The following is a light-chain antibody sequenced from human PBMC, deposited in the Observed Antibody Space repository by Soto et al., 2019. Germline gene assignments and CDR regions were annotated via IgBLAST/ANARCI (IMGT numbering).Light chain of an antibody. CDR2: GVS. V-gene: IGKV3-15*01. CDR3: QQYNDCPWT. J-gene: IGKJ1*01. CDR1: QSVSSN. Sequence: EIVMTQSPATLSVSPGERASLSCRASQSVSSNLAWYQQKPGQTPRLLIYGVSTRATGIPVRVSGSGSGTDFPLTISSLQAEDFAVYYCQQYNDCPWTFGQGTKVEIK.